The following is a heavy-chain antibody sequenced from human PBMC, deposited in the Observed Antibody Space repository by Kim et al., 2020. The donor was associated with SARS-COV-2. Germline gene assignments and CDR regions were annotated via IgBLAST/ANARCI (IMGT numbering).Heavy chain of an antibody. J-gene: IGHJ5*02. V-gene: IGHV1-24*01. D-gene: IGHD3-22*01. CDR3: VTSSVVIKSHWFDP. Sequence: ASVKVSCKVSGYTLPELSMHWVRQAPGKGLEWMGGFDPEDGETIYAQKFQGRVTMTEDTSTDTAYMELSSLRSEDTAVYYCVTSSVVIKSHWFDPWGQGTLVTVSS. CDR1: GYTLPELS. CDR2: FDPEDGET.